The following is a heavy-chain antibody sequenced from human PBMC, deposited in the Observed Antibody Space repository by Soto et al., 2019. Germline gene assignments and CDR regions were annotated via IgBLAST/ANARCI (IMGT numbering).Heavy chain of an antibody. V-gene: IGHV4-59*08. Sequence: SSETLSLTCTVSGDSISSHYWGWIRQPPGKGLEWIGSVYYSGSANYNPSLKSRVTISLDTSKNQFSLKLNSVTAADTAVYFCARRPSGSYGQVDYWGQGTPVTVSS. J-gene: IGHJ4*02. CDR3: ARRPSGSYGQVDY. CDR1: GDSISSHY. D-gene: IGHD1-26*01. CDR2: VYYSGSA.